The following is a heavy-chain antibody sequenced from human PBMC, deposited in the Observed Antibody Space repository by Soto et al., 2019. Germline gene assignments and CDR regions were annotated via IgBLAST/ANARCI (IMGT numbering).Heavy chain of an antibody. CDR2: ISDSGDST. V-gene: IGHV3-23*01. Sequence: LRLSCAASGFSFRDYAMSWVRQSAGKGLEWVSSISDSGDSTYNAASLKGRFAISRDNSKNTLYLQLNSLTADDTAVYYCAKGGLYATSWYEGYWGQGTLVTVSS. D-gene: IGHD6-13*01. CDR1: GFSFRDYA. J-gene: IGHJ4*02. CDR3: AKGGLYATSWYEGY.